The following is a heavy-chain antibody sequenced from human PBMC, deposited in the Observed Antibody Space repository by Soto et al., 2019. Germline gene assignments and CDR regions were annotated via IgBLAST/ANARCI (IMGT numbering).Heavy chain of an antibody. J-gene: IGHJ3*02. CDR2: IYSGGST. CDR1: GFTVSSNY. V-gene: IGHV3-53*01. Sequence: EVQLVESGGGLIQPGGSLRLSCAASGFTVSSNYMSWVRQAPGKGLEWVSVIYSGGSTYYADSVKGRFTISRDNSKNTLYLQMNSLRAEDTAVYYCASRHSVGSRLAFDIWGQGTMVTVSS. D-gene: IGHD2-15*01. CDR3: ASRHSVGSRLAFDI.